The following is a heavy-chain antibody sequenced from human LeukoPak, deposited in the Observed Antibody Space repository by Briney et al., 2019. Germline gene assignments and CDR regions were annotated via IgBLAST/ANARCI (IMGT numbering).Heavy chain of an antibody. Sequence: GGSLRLSCAASGFTFSSYSMNWVRQAPGKGLEWVSSISSSSSYIYYADSVKGRFTISRDNSKNTLYLQMNSLRAEDTAVYYCAKERYSGSYDYWGQGTLVTVSS. J-gene: IGHJ4*02. V-gene: IGHV3-21*04. CDR1: GFTFSSYS. D-gene: IGHD1-26*01. CDR3: AKERYSGSYDY. CDR2: ISSSSSYI.